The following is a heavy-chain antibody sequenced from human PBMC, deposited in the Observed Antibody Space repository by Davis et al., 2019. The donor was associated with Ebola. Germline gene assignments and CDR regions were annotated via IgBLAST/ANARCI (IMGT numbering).Heavy chain of an antibody. CDR3: AGHEYSSSS. CDR1: GFTFSSYA. V-gene: IGHV3-23*01. D-gene: IGHD6-6*01. CDR2: ISRSGYST. Sequence: SCKASGFTFSSYAMNWVRQAPGKGLEWVSGISRSGYSTYYADSVKGRFTISRDNSKNTLYLQMNSLRAEDTAVYYCAGHEYSSSSGGQGTLVTVSS. J-gene: IGHJ4*02.